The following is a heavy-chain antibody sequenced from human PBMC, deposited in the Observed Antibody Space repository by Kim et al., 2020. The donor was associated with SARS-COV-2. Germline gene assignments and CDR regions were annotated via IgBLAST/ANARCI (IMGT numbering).Heavy chain of an antibody. CDR3: AREIEGKQWLPPGADDAFDI. D-gene: IGHD6-19*01. J-gene: IGHJ3*02. CDR2: ISYDGSNK. Sequence: GGSLRLSCAASGFTFSSYAMHWVRQAPGKGLEWVAVISYDGSNKYYADSVKGRFTISRDNSKNTLYLQMNSLRAEDTAVYYCAREIEGKQWLPPGADDAFDIWGQGTMVTVSS. CDR1: GFTFSSYA. V-gene: IGHV3-30*04.